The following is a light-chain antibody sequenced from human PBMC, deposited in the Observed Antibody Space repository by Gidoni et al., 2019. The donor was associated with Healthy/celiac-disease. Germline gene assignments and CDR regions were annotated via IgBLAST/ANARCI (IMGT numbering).Light chain of an antibody. CDR2: EAS. Sequence: EIVLTQSPATLSLSPGERATLSCRASQSVSSYLAWYQQKPGQAPRLLIYEASNRATGIPARFSGSGSGTDFTLTISSLEPEDFAVYYCQQRSTTWTFGQGTKVEIK. CDR3: QQRSTTWT. J-gene: IGKJ1*01. CDR1: QSVSSY. V-gene: IGKV3-11*01.